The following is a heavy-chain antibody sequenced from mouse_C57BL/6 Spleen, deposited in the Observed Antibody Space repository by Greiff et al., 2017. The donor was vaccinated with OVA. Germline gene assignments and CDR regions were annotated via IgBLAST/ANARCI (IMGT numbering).Heavy chain of an antibody. D-gene: IGHD1-1*01. Sequence: VMLVESGPGLVAPSQSLSITCTVSGFSLTSYAISWVRQPPGKGLEWLGVIWTGGGTNYNSALKSRLSISKDNSKSQVFLKMNSLQTDDTARYYCARNRDYYGSSYVYWYFDVWGTGTTVTVSS. CDR2: IWTGGGT. V-gene: IGHV2-9-1*01. J-gene: IGHJ1*03. CDR1: GFSLTSYA. CDR3: ARNRDYYGSSYVYWYFDV.